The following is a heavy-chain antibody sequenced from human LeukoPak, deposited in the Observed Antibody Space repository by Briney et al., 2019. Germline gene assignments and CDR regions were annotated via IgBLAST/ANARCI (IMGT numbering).Heavy chain of an antibody. CDR1: GFTFSSYW. D-gene: IGHD3-22*01. V-gene: IGHV3-7*03. J-gene: IGHJ4*02. Sequence: PGGSLRLSCAASGFTFSSYWMSWVRQAPGKGLEWVANIKQDGSEKYYVDSVKGRLTISRDNAKNSLYLQMNSLRAEDTAVYYCARGYDSSSYYPALWYFDYWGQGTLVTVSS. CDR2: IKQDGSEK. CDR3: ARGYDSSSYYPALWYFDY.